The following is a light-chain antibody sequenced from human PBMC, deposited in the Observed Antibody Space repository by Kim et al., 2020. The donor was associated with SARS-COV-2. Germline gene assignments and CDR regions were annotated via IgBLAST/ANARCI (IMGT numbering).Light chain of an antibody. CDR1: NSDIGVYNF. J-gene: IGLJ3*02. Sequence: GQSNTTPCTGTNSDIGVYNFVSWYQQRPGKAPKLIIYDVTKRPSEISDRFSGSKSGNTASLTISGLQADDEADYYCNSYTTTSAWVFGGGTQLTVL. CDR3: NSYTTTSAWV. V-gene: IGLV2-14*03. CDR2: DVT.